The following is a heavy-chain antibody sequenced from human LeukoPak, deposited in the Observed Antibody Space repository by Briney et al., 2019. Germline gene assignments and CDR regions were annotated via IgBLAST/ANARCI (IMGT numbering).Heavy chain of an antibody. J-gene: IGHJ4*02. CDR3: AKDFGATVTLGAFDY. V-gene: IGHV3-30*02. CDR1: GFTFSSYG. CDR2: IRYDGSNK. Sequence: PGGSLRLSCAASGFTFSSYGMHWVRQAPGKGLEWVAFIRYDGSNKYYADSVKGRFTISRDISKNTLYLQMNTVRAEDTAVYYCAKDFGATVTLGAFDYWGQGTLVTVSS. D-gene: IGHD4-17*01.